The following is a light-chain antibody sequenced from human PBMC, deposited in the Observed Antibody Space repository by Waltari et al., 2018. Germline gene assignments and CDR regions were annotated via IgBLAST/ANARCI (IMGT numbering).Light chain of an antibody. Sequence: QSAPTQPASVSGSPGQSITISCPGTSSDVGGYNFVSWDQQHPGKAPQLMIYGVSNRPAGVSCPLSGSNSGNTASLTISGLQAEDDADYYCNSYTSSYTYVFGTGTMVTVL. CDR3: NSYTSSYTYV. J-gene: IGLJ1*01. CDR2: GVS. CDR1: SSDVGGYNF. V-gene: IGLV2-14*03.